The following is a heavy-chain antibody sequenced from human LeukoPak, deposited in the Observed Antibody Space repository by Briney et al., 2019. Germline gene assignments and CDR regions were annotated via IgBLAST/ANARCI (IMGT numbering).Heavy chain of an antibody. J-gene: IGHJ4*02. CDR1: GFTFSSYA. D-gene: IGHD2-8*01. V-gene: IGHV3-30-3*01. CDR2: ISYDGSNK. CDR3: ANSASIIVYAIRY. Sequence: GGSLRLSCAASGFTFSSYAMHWVRQAPGKGLEWVAVISYDGSNKYYADSVKGRFTISRDNSKNTLYLQMNSLRAEDTAVYYCANSASIIVYAIRYWGQGTLVTVSS.